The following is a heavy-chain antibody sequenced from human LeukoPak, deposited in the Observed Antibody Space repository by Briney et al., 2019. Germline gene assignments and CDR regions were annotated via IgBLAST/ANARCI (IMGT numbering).Heavy chain of an antibody. CDR1: GFTFISYD. J-gene: IGHJ3*02. CDR3: TTDFNAEYDFWSGWNAFDI. V-gene: IGHV3-30*03. Sequence: GGSLRLSCAASGFTFISYDMNWVRQAPGKGLEWVAHASYDGTNEYYADSVKGRFTISRDNSMNTVHLQMNSLRAEDTAVYYCTTDFNAEYDFWSGWNAFDIWGQGTMVTVSS. D-gene: IGHD3-3*01. CDR2: ASYDGTNE.